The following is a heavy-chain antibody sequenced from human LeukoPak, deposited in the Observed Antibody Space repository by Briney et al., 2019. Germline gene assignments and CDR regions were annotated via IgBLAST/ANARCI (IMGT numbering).Heavy chain of an antibody. J-gene: IGHJ4*02. V-gene: IGHV1-69*01. CDR3: ARDRGAVTNFASGY. CDR1: GGTFSSYA. D-gene: IGHD4-17*01. CDR2: IIPIFGTA. Sequence: GSSVKVSCKASGGTFSSYAISWVRQAPGQGLEWMGGIIPIFGTANYAQKFQGRVTITADESTSTAYMELSSLRSEDTAVYYCARDRGAVTNFASGYWGQGTLVTVSS.